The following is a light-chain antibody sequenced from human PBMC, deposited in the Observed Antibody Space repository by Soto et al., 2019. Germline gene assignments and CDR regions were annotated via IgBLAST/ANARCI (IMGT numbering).Light chain of an antibody. CDR2: WAS. V-gene: IGKV4-1*01. CDR3: HQYYSTPFT. Sequence: DNVMTQSPDSLAVSLGERATFNCKYSQSVLYSSNNKNYLAWYQQKPGQPPKLLIYWASTRESGVPDRFSGSGSGTDFTLTISSLQAEDVAVYYCHQYYSTPFTFGPGTKVDIK. J-gene: IGKJ3*01. CDR1: QSVLYSSNNKNY.